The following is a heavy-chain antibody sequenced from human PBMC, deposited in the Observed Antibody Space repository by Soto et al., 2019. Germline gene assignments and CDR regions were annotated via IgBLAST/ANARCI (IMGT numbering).Heavy chain of an antibody. J-gene: IGHJ4*02. CDR2: INAGNGNT. D-gene: IGHD6-13*01. V-gene: IGHV1-3*01. CDR3: ARAGYSSSWFHY. CDR1: GYTFTSYA. Sequence: QVQLVQLGAGVKKPGASVKVSCKASGYTFTSYAMHWMRQAPGQRLGWMGWINAGNGNTKYSQKFQGRVTITRDTSASTAYMELSSLRSEDTAVYYCARAGYSSSWFHYWGQGTLVTVSS.